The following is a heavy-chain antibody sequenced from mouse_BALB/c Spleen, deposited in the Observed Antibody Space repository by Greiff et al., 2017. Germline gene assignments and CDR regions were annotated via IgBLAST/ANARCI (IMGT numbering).Heavy chain of an antibody. CDR2: ISSGSSTI. CDR3: ARSGYHYAMDY. CDR1: GFTFSSFG. Sequence: LVESGGGLVQPGGSRKLSCAASGFTFSSFGMHWVRQAPEKGLEWVAYISSGSSTIYYADTVKGRFTISRDNPKNTLFLQMTSLRSEDTAMYYCARSGYHYAMDYWGQGTSVTVSS. V-gene: IGHV5-17*02. J-gene: IGHJ4*01. D-gene: IGHD3-1*01.